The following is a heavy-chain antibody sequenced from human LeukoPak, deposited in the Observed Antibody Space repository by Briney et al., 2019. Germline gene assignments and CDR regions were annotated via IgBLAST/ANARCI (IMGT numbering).Heavy chain of an antibody. CDR2: ISGSGDSS. D-gene: IGHD2-15*01. Sequence: GACLRLSCAASGFTFSSYAMSWVRQAPGKGLEWVSTISGSGDSSYYADSVKGRFTISRDDSKNTLYLQMNSLRAEDAAVYYCAKDLCSGGSCYPSSGFDYWGQGTLVTVSS. J-gene: IGHJ4*02. CDR3: AKDLCSGGSCYPSSGFDY. CDR1: GFTFSSYA. V-gene: IGHV3-23*01.